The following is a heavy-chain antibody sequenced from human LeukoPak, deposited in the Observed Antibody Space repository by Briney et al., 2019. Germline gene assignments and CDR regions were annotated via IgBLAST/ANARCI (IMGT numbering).Heavy chain of an antibody. CDR2: INTNTGNP. CDR1: GYTFTSYA. Sequence: ASVKVSFKASGYTFTSYAMIWVRQAPGQGLEWMGWINTNTGNPTYAQGFTGRFVFSLDTSVSTAYLQISSLKAEDTAVYYCASPPVPGYSYGQDAFDIWGQGTMVTVSS. V-gene: IGHV7-4-1*02. J-gene: IGHJ3*02. D-gene: IGHD5-18*01. CDR3: ASPPVPGYSYGQDAFDI.